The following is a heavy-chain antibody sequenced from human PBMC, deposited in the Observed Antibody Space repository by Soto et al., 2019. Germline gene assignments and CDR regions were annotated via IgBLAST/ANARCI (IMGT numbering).Heavy chain of an antibody. J-gene: IGHJ4*02. V-gene: IGHV4-34*01. CDR1: GGSFSGYY. CDR2: INHSGST. D-gene: IGHD6-13*01. Sequence: PSETLSLTCAVYGGSFSGYYWSWIRQPPGKGLEWIGEINHSGSTNYNPSLKSRVIISVDTSKNQFSLKLSSVTAADTAVYYCARGQHLVILDYWGQGTLVTVSS. CDR3: ARGQHLVILDY.